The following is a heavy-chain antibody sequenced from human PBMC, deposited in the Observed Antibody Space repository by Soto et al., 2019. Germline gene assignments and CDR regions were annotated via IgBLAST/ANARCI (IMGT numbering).Heavy chain of an antibody. J-gene: IGHJ6*02. V-gene: IGHV3-33*01. CDR2: IWYDGSNK. D-gene: IGHD4-17*01. CDR3: ARDPARDYGEYYYGMDV. Sequence: QVQLVESGGGVVQPGRSLRLSCAASGFTFSSYGMHWVRQAPGKGLEWVAVIWYDGSNKYYADSVKGRFTISRDNSKNTLYLQMNSLRAEDTAVYYCARDPARDYGEYYYGMDVWGQGTTVTVSS. CDR1: GFTFSSYG.